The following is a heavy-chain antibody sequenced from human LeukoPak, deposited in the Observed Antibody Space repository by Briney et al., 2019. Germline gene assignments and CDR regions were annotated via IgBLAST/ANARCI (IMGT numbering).Heavy chain of an antibody. Sequence: PGGSLRLSCTASGLTFGDYAMSWVRQAPGKGLEWVSFIRSKAYGGTTEYAASVKGRFIISRDDSKSIAYLQMNSLKTEDTAVYYCSRVLYCSGRSCYFGAFDIWGQGTMVTVSS. V-gene: IGHV3-49*04. D-gene: IGHD2-15*01. CDR1: GLTFGDYA. J-gene: IGHJ3*02. CDR2: IRSKAYGGTT. CDR3: SRVLYCSGRSCYFGAFDI.